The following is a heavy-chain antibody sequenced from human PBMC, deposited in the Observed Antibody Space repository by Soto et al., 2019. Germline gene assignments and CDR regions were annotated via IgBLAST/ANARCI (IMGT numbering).Heavy chain of an antibody. V-gene: IGHV3-23*01. CDR2: ISAGGASR. CDR3: AKSGAPESPNGYFNYFDS. Sequence: EVQLLESGGGLVQPGGSLRLSCAASGFAFSAYAMTWVRQPPGKGLVWVSTISAGGASRMYADSVKGQFTTSRDNSKNTLYLERSSVRAEDTAVDYCAKSGAPESPNGYFNYFDSWGQGTLVTVSS. J-gene: IGHJ4*02. CDR1: GFAFSAYA. D-gene: IGHD3-22*01.